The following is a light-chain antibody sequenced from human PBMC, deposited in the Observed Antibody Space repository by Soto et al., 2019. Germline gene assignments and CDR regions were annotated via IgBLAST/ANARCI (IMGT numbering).Light chain of an antibody. CDR2: DVS. J-gene: IGLJ2*01. V-gene: IGLV2-14*01. CDR3: SSYTSASTPLV. Sequence: QPVLIQPASVSGSPRQSVTISCTGTGSDVGGYNYVSWYQQHPRKAPKVMIYDVSNRPSGVSNRFSGSKSGNTASLTISGLQAEDEADYYGSSYTSASTPLVYGGGTKLTVL. CDR1: GSDVGGYNY.